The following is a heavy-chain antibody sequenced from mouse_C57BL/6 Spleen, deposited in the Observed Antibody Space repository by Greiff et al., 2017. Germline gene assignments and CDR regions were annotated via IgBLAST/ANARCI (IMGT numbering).Heavy chain of an antibody. J-gene: IGHJ4*01. CDR3: ARKTGAGAMDY. CDR2: IWGVGST. Sequence: VKLVESGPGLVAPSQSLSITCTVSGFSLTSYGVDWVRQSPGKGLEWLGVIWGVGSTNYNSALKSRLSISKDNSKSQVFLKMNSLQTDDTAMYYCARKTGAGAMDYWGQGTSVTVSS. CDR1: GFSLTSYG. V-gene: IGHV2-6*01. D-gene: IGHD4-1*01.